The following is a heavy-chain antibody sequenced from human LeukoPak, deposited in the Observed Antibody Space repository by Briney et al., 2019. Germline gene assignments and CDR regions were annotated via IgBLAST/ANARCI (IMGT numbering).Heavy chain of an antibody. CDR1: GGSFSGYY. CDR2: INHSGST. CDR3: ARASGWLQDFDY. D-gene: IGHD5-24*01. V-gene: IGHV4-34*01. J-gene: IGHJ4*02. Sequence: SETLSLTCAVYGGSFSGYYWSWIRQPPGKGLEWMGEINHSGSTNYNPSLKSRVTISVDTSKNQFSLKLSSVTAADTAVYYCARASGWLQDFDYWGQGTLVTVSS.